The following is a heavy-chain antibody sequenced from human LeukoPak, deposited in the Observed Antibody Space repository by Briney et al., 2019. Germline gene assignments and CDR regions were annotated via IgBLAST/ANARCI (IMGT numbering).Heavy chain of an antibody. CDR3: ARDFEVIAYHYYGMDV. J-gene: IGHJ6*02. D-gene: IGHD3-22*01. V-gene: IGHV3-21*01. CDR1: GFTFSSYS. CDR2: ISSSSYI. Sequence: GGSLRLSCAASGFTFSSYSMNWVRQAPGKGLEWVSSISSSSYIYYADSVKGRFTISRDNAKNSLYLQMNSLRAEDTAVYYCARDFEVIAYHYYGMDVWGQGTTVTVSS.